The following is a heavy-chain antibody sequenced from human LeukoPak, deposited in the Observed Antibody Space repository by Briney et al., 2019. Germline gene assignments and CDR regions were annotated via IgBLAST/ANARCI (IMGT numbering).Heavy chain of an antibody. CDR1: GFIFSSYE. CDR2: ISTSGSII. Sequence: GGSLRLSCAASGFIFSSYEMNWVRQAPGKGLEWVSYISTSGSIIYYADSVKGRFTIPRDNAKNSLYLQMNSLRAEDAAVYYCARRRSSYYYYYYMDVWGKGTTVTISS. J-gene: IGHJ6*03. CDR3: ARRRSSYYYYYYMDV. V-gene: IGHV3-48*03.